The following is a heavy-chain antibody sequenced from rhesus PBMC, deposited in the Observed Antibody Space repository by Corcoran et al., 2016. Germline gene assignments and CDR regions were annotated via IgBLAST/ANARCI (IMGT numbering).Heavy chain of an antibody. CDR1: AFTSSSTR. V-gene: IGHV3S35*01. CDR2: LKYDRSDK. Sequence: EVQLVESGGGLAKPGGSLSLSCAASAFTSSSTRMNCIRPDPGKRFDLVAYLKYDRSDKYYVDAVKRRFTISRDNAKNSPYLQMNSLRAEDTAVYYCVGSFEYFEFWGQGALVTVSS. CDR3: VGSFEYFEF. J-gene: IGHJ1*01.